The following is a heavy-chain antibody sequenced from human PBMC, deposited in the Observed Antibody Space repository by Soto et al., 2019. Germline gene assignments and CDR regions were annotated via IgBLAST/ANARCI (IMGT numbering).Heavy chain of an antibody. CDR3: AREDGVVTGYGMDV. CDR1: GYTFTGYY. D-gene: IGHD3-3*01. Sequence: AASVKVSCKASGYTFTGYYMHWVRQAPGQGLEWMGWINPNSGGTNYAQKFQGRVTVTRDTSISTAYMELSRLRSDDTAVYYCAREDGVVTGYGMDVWGQGTTVTVSS. J-gene: IGHJ6*02. CDR2: INPNSGGT. V-gene: IGHV1-2*02.